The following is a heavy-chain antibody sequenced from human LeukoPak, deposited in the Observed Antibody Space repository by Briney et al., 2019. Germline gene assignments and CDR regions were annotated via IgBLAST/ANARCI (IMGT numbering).Heavy chain of an antibody. CDR1: GGSFSGYY. J-gene: IGHJ5*02. CDR2: INHSGST. D-gene: IGHD2-2*01. Sequence: SETLSLTCAVYGGSFSGYYWSWIRQPPGKGLEWIGEINHSGSTNYNPSLKSRVTISVATSKNQFSLKLSSVTAADTAVYYCARGRRANGYCSSTSCYERNWFDPWGQGTLVTVSS. V-gene: IGHV4-34*01. CDR3: ARGRRANGYCSSTSCYERNWFDP.